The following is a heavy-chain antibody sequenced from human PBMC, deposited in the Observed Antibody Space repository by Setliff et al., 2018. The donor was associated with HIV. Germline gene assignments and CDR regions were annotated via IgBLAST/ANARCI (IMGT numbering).Heavy chain of an antibody. J-gene: IGHJ4*02. Sequence: SETLSLTCTVSGGSISSRSYYWGWIRQPPGKGLEWIGSIYYSGSTYYNPSLKSRVTISVDTSKNQFSLKLSSVTAADTAVYYCARRRHYYGSGSYVDYWGQGTLVTVSS. CDR3: ARRRHYYGSGSYVDY. D-gene: IGHD3-10*01. CDR2: IYYSGST. CDR1: GGSISSRSYY. V-gene: IGHV4-39*01.